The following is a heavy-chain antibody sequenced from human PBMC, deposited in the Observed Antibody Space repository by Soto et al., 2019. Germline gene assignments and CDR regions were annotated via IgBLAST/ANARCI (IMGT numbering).Heavy chain of an antibody. CDR3: AKDGGYCSGGSCYSSLDRAFDI. J-gene: IGHJ3*02. CDR2: ISYGGSNK. CDR1: GFTFSSYG. D-gene: IGHD2-15*01. V-gene: IGHV3-30*18. Sequence: GGSLRLSCAASGFTFSSYGMHWVRQAPGKGLEWVAVISYGGSNKYYADSVKGRFTISRDNSKNTLYLQMNSLRAEDTAVYYCAKDGGYCSGGSCYSSLDRAFDIWGQGTMVTVSS.